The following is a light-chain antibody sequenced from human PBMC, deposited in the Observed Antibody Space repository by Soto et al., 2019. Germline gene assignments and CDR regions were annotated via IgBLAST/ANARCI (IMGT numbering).Light chain of an antibody. CDR1: QSVSSN. CDR3: QQYNNWPWM. V-gene: IGKV3-15*01. Sequence: EIVMTQSPATLSVSPGERATLSCRASQSVSSNLAWYQQKPGQAPRLLIYGASTRATGSPARFSGSGSGTEFTLTISSLQSEDFAVYYCQQYNNWPWMFGQGTKVEIK. J-gene: IGKJ1*01. CDR2: GAS.